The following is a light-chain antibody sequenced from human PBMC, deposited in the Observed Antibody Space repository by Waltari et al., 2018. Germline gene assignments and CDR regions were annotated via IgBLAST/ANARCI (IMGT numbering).Light chain of an antibody. CDR2: EVS. V-gene: IGKV2-29*02. Sequence: DIVMTQTPLSLSVTPGQPASISCKSSQSLLHRDGKTYLYWYLQKPGHSPPLLIYEVSRRFSGVPDRFSGSGSGTDFTLKISRVEAEDVGVYYCMQGIHLPITFGQGTRLEIK. CDR1: QSLLHRDGKTY. J-gene: IGKJ5*01. CDR3: MQGIHLPIT.